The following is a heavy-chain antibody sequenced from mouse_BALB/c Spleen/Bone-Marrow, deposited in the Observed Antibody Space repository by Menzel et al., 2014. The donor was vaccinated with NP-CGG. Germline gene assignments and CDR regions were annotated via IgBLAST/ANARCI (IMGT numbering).Heavy chain of an antibody. V-gene: IGHV3-8*02. CDR3: ARGRAMGFAY. J-gene: IGHJ3*01. D-gene: IGHD1-1*02. CDR2: ISYSGST. CDR1: GDSITSGY. Sequence: EVHLVESGPSLVKPSQTLSLTCSVTGDSITSGYWNWIRKFPGNKLEYMGYISYSGSTYYNPSLKSRISITRDTSKNQYYLQLNSVTTEDTATYYCARGRAMGFAYWGQGTLVPVSS.